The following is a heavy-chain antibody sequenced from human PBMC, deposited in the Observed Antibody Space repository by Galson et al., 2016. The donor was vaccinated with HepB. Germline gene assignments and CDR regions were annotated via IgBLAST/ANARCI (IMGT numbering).Heavy chain of an antibody. D-gene: IGHD3-10*01. CDR3: AREGVWGV. Sequence: SVKVSCKASGYTFTTYGFSWVRQAPGQGLEWMGWISGKNGNTNYAQKLQGRVTMTTDTSKSTAYMELRSLRYDDTAVYYCAREGVWGVWGQGALVTVSS. J-gene: IGHJ4*02. CDR2: ISGKNGNT. CDR1: GYTFTTYG. V-gene: IGHV1-18*01.